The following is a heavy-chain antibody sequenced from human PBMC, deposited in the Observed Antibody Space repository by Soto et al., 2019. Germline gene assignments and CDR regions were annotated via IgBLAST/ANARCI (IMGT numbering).Heavy chain of an antibody. V-gene: IGHV4-31*03. CDR2: IYYSGSS. D-gene: IGHD1-26*01. CDR3: GGGEASTYYSRHAC. CDR1: GGSISSGSYH. Sequence: SETLSLTCTVSGGSISSGSYHWSWIRQHPGKGLEWIGNIYYSGSSYYNPSLKSRAAISIDTSKDQFSLRLGSVTAADTAVYYCGGGEASTYYSRHACGGGETLAPAPS. J-gene: IGHJ4*02.